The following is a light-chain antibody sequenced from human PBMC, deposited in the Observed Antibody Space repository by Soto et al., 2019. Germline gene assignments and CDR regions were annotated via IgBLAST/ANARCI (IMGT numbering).Light chain of an antibody. CDR1: TGAVTGGHF. Sequence: QAVVTQEPSLTVSPGGTVTLTCDSSTGAVTGGHFPYWFQQKPGQAPRTLIYDASDKHSSTPARFSGSLVGGKAALTLLGAQPDDEAEYYCLLFYSGARVFGVGTKLTVL. CDR2: DAS. V-gene: IGLV7-46*02. CDR3: LLFYSGARV. J-gene: IGLJ3*02.